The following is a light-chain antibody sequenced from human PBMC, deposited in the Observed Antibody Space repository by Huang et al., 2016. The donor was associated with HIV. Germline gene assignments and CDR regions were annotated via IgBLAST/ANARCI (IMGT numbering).Light chain of an antibody. CDR3: QHYSSWPPMYT. V-gene: IGKV3-15*01. CDR2: STS. J-gene: IGKJ2*01. Sequence: EVVMTQSPGTLSVSPRERATLSCKTSQSIYNKLAWYQQKPGQAPRLLIYSTSTRATGVPARFSGGGSGTDFTLTIISLQSEDFGIYYCQHYSSWPPMYTFGQGTKLEI. CDR1: QSIYNK.